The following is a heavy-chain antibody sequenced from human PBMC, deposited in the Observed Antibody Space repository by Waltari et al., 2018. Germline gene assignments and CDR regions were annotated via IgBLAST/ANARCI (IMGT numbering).Heavy chain of an antibody. J-gene: IGHJ4*02. Sequence: QLQLQESGPGLVKPSETLSLTCTVSGGSISSSSYYWGWIRQPPGKGLEWIGSIYYSGSTYYNPSPKSRVTISVDTSKNQFSLKLSSVTAADTAVYYCARVVYSGSYPFDYWGQGTLVTVSS. CDR1: GGSISSSSYY. CDR2: IYYSGST. V-gene: IGHV4-39*07. CDR3: ARVVYSGSYPFDY. D-gene: IGHD1-26*01.